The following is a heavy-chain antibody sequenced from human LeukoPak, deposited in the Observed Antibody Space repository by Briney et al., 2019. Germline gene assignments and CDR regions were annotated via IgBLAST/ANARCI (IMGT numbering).Heavy chain of an antibody. CDR1: GFTFSDYY. V-gene: IGHV3-11*04. J-gene: IGHJ3*02. D-gene: IGHD1-26*01. Sequence: PGGSLRLSCAASGFTFSDYYMSWIRQAPGKGLEWVSYISSSSSTIYYADSVKGRFTISRDNAKNSLYLQMNSLRAEDTAVYYCARDRRGELLRRVDAFDIWGQGTMVTVSS. CDR3: ARDRRGELLRRVDAFDI. CDR2: ISSSSSTI.